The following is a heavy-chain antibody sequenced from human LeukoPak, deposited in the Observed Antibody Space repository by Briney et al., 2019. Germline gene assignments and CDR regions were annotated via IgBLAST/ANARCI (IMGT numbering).Heavy chain of an antibody. CDR1: GFTFSSYW. CDR3: ARGAYSSGWYYTY. Sequence: GGSLRLSCAASGFTFSSYWMSWVRQAPGKGLEWVANIKQDGSEKYYVDSVKGRFTISRDNAKNSLYLQMNSLRAEDSAVYYCARGAYSSGWYYTYWGQGTLVTVSS. J-gene: IGHJ4*02. V-gene: IGHV3-7*01. CDR2: IKQDGSEK. D-gene: IGHD6-13*01.